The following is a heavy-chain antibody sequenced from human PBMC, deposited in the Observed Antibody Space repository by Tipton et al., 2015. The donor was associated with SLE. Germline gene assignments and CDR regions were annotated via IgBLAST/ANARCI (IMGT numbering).Heavy chain of an antibody. CDR3: ARDYGSVVQGVIRYFDY. D-gene: IGHD3-10*01. V-gene: IGHV4-39*07. CDR1: GGSISSSSYY. Sequence: TLSLTCTVSGGSISSSSYYWGWIRQPPGKGLEWIGSIYYSGSTYYNPSLKSRVTISVDTSKNQLSLQLSSVTAADTAVYYCARDYGSVVQGVIRYFDYWGQGTLVTVSS. J-gene: IGHJ4*02. CDR2: IYYSGST.